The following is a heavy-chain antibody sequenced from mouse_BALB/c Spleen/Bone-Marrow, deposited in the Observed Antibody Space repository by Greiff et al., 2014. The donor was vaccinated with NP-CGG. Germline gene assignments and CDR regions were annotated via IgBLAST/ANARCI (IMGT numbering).Heavy chain of an antibody. D-gene: IGHD1-1*01. CDR2: INSNGGST. Sequence: EVKVEESGGGLVQPGGSLKLPCAASGFTFSSYGMSWVRQTPDKRLELVATINSNGGSTYYPDSVKGRFTISRDNAKNTLYLQMSSLKSEDTAMYYCARDYYGSSDYWGQGTTLTVSS. V-gene: IGHV5-6-3*01. CDR3: ARDYYGSSDY. CDR1: GFTFSSYG. J-gene: IGHJ2*01.